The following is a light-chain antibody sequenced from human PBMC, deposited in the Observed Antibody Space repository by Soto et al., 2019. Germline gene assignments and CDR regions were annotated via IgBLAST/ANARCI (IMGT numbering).Light chain of an antibody. CDR2: DAS. Sequence: DIQMTQSPSSLSASVGDRVTITCQADQGISTSLSWYQQKPGMAPKLLIYDASNLETGVPSRFSGSGSGLDFTHGISSLQPEDFGRYYCQQYDDLPFTFGGGTKVEIK. CDR1: QGISTS. V-gene: IGKV1-33*01. J-gene: IGKJ4*01. CDR3: QQYDDLPFT.